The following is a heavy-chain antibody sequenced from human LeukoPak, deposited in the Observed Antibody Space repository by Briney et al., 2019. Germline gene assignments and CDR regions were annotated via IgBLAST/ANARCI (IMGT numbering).Heavy chain of an antibody. V-gene: IGHV4-34*01. CDR1: GGSFSGYY. Sequence: PSETLSLTCAVYGGSFSGYYWSWIRQPPGKGLEWIGEINHSGSTNYNPSLKSRVTISVDTSKNQFPLKLSSVTAADTAVYYCARGERIAAAKGGLYYYYYMDVWGKGTTVTVSS. J-gene: IGHJ6*03. CDR3: ARGERIAAAKGGLYYYYYMDV. CDR2: INHSGST. D-gene: IGHD6-13*01.